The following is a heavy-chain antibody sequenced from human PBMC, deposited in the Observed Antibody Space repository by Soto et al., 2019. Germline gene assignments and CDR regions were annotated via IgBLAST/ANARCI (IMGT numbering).Heavy chain of an antibody. CDR3: ARGDYAEYFQH. CDR1: GGSISSYY. V-gene: IGHV4-59*01. J-gene: IGHJ1*01. CDR2: IYYSGST. D-gene: IGHD4-17*01. Sequence: SSETLSLTCTVSGGSISSYYWSWIRQPPGKGLEWIGYIYYSGSTNYNPSLKSRVTISVDTSKNQFSLKLSSVTAADTAVYYCARGDYAEYFQHWGQGTLVTVSS.